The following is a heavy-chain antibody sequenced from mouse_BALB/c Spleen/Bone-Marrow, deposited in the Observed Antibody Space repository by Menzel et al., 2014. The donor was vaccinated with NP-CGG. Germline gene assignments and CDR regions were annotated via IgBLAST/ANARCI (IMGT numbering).Heavy chain of an antibody. J-gene: IGHJ3*01. CDR2: IYPGDGST. Sequence: VQLQQSGPELVKPGASVKMSCTASGYTFTSYYIHWVKQRPGQGLEWIGWIYPGDGSTKYNEKFKGKTTLTADKSSSTAYMLLSSLTSEDSAIYFCARTDSSGSWFAYWGQGTLVTVSA. D-gene: IGHD3-2*01. CDR1: GYTFTSYY. V-gene: IGHV1S56*01. CDR3: ARTDSSGSWFAY.